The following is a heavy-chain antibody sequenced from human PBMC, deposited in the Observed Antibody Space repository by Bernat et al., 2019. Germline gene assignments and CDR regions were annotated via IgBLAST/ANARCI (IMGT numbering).Heavy chain of an antibody. V-gene: IGHV3-21*01. CDR2: ISSSSSYI. Sequence: EVQLVESGGGLVKPGGSLRLSCSASGFTFSSYSMNWVRQAPGKGLEWVSSISSSSSYIYYANSVKGRFTISRDNATNSVYLKMNSLRAEDTAVYYCARGDVGYCSSTSCYRTPYYFDYWGQGTLVTVSS. J-gene: IGHJ4*02. CDR1: GFTFSSYS. D-gene: IGHD2-2*01. CDR3: ARGDVGYCSSTSCYRTPYYFDY.